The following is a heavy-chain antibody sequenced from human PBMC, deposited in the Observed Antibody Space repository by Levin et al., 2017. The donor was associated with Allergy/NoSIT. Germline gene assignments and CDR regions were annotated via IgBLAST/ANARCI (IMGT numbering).Heavy chain of an antibody. V-gene: IGHV4-31*03. J-gene: IGHJ3*02. CDR3: ARAPNRYNWNDINDAFDI. D-gene: IGHD1-1*01. CDR1: GGSISSGGYY. CDR2: IYYSGST. Sequence: SETLSLTCTVSGGSISSGGYYWSWIRQHPGKGLEWIGYIYYSGSTYYNPSLKSRVTISVDTSKNQFSLKLSSVTAADTAVYYCARAPNRYNWNDINDAFDIWGQGTMVTVSS.